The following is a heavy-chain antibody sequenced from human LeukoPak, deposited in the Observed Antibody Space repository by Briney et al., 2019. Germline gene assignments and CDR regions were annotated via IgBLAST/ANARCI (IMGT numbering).Heavy chain of an antibody. V-gene: IGHV4-4*07. CDR3: ARRDDYTRWFDP. J-gene: IGHJ5*02. Sequence: SETLSLTCTVSGGSISSYYWSWIRQPAGKGLEWIGRIYSSGSTNYNPSLKSRVTISVDRSKNQFSLKLTSMTAADTAVYYCARRDDYTRWFDPWGQGALVTVSS. CDR1: GGSISSYY. CDR2: IYSSGST. D-gene: IGHD4-11*01.